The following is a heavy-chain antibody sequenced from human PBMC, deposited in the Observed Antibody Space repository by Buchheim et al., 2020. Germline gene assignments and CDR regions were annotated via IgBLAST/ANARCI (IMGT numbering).Heavy chain of an antibody. Sequence: VQLVESGGGVVQPGRSLRLSCAASGFTFSSYGMHWVRQAPGKGLEWVSAISGSGGSTYYADSVKGRFTISRDNSKNTLYLQMNSLRAEDTAVYYCAKLARRGLELQSDWFDPWGQGTL. V-gene: IGHV3-23*04. D-gene: IGHD1-7*01. CDR3: AKLARRGLELQSDWFDP. J-gene: IGHJ5*02. CDR1: GFTFSSYG. CDR2: ISGSGGST.